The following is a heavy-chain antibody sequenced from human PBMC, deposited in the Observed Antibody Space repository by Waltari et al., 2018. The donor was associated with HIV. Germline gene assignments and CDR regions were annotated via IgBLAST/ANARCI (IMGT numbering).Heavy chain of an antibody. Sequence: QLQLQESGPGLVKPSETLSLICTVSGGSISSSSYYWGWIRQPPGKGLEWIGSIYYSGSTYYNPSLKSLVTISVDTSKNQFSLKLSSVTAADTAVYYCARPYSSSWYYFDYWGQGTLVTVSS. D-gene: IGHD6-13*01. J-gene: IGHJ4*02. CDR3: ARPYSSSWYYFDY. CDR1: GGSISSSSYY. V-gene: IGHV4-39*01. CDR2: IYYSGST.